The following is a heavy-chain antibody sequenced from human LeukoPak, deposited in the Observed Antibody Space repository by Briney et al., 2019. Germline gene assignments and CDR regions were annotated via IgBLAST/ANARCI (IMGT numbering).Heavy chain of an antibody. V-gene: IGHV3-48*03. CDR1: GFTFSSYE. CDR2: ISSSGSTI. Sequence: GGSLRLSCAASGFTFSSYEMNWVRQAPGKGLEWVSYISSSGSTIYYADSVKGRFTISRDNAKNSLYLQMNSLRAEDTAVYYCARVENYGAGFDYWGQGTLVTVSS. D-gene: IGHD4-17*01. CDR3: ARVENYGAGFDY. J-gene: IGHJ4*02.